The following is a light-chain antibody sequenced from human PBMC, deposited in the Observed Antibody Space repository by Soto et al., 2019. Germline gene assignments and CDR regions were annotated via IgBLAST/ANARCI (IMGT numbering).Light chain of an antibody. CDR2: VVS. CDR1: SSDVGTYNY. Sequence: QSALTQHASVSGSPGQSITISCTGTSSDVGTYNYVSWYQQHPDKAPKLIIYVVSNRPSGVSNRFSGSKSGNTASLTISGLQAEDEADYYCASYTTSDTPFLFGTGTKLTVL. CDR3: ASYTTSDTPFL. V-gene: IGLV2-14*01. J-gene: IGLJ1*01.